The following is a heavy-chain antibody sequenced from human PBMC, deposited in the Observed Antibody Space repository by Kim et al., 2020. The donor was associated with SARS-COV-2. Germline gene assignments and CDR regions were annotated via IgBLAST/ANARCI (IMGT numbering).Heavy chain of an antibody. CDR3: ARAGGAEYCSGGSCYPHDAFDI. J-gene: IGHJ3*02. CDR1: GGSISSYY. Sequence: SETLSLTCTVSGGSISSYYWSWIRQPPGKGLEWIGYIYYSGSTNYNPSLKSRVTISVDTSKNQFSLKLSSVTAADTAVYYCARAGGAEYCSGGSCYPHDAFDIWGQGTMVTVSS. V-gene: IGHV4-59*13. CDR2: IYYSGST. D-gene: IGHD2-15*01.